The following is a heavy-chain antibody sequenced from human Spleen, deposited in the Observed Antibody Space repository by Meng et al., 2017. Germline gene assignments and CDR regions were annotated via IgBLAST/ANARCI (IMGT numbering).Heavy chain of an antibody. CDR2: IKEDGSEA. V-gene: IGHV3-7*01. CDR3: TRDPHSGSWSNFDY. J-gene: IGHJ4*02. Sequence: GESLKISCAGSGFTFSTYWMSWVRQAPGKGLEWVAKIKEDGSEAYYVDSVKGRFTVSRDNAKNSLYLQMNSLRVEDTAVYYCTRDPHSGSWSNFDYWGQGTLVTVSS. D-gene: IGHD6-13*01. CDR1: GFTFSTYW.